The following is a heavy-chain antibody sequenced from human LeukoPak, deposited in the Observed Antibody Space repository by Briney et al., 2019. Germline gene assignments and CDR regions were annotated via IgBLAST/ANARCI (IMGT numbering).Heavy chain of an antibody. V-gene: IGHV3-21*01. J-gene: IGHJ6*03. CDR3: ARCGSSSYYYYMDV. Sequence: PGGSLRLSCAASGFTFSSYSMNWVRQAPGKGLEWVSSISSSSSYIYYADSVKGRFTISRDNAKNSLYLQMNSLRAEDTAVYYCARCGSSSYYYYMDVWGKGTTVTVSS. CDR1: GFTFSSYS. D-gene: IGHD6-6*01. CDR2: ISSSSSYI.